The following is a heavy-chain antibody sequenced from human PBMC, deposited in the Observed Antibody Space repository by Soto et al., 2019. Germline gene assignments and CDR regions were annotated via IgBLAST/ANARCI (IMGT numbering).Heavy chain of an antibody. J-gene: IGHJ4*02. CDR1: GGSISSGGYY. Sequence: KPSETLSLTCTVSGGSISSGGYYWSWIRQHPGKGLEWIGYIYYSGSTYYNPSLKSRVTISVDTSKNQFSLKLSSVTAADTAVYYCARLYCSSTSCFRDFDYWGQGTLVTVSS. CDR3: ARLYCSSTSCFRDFDY. D-gene: IGHD2-2*01. V-gene: IGHV4-31*03. CDR2: IYYSGST.